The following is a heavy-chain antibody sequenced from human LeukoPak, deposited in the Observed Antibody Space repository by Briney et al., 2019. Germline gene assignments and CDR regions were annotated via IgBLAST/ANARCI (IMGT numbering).Heavy chain of an antibody. CDR1: GFSLSTSGVG. Sequence: SGPTLVNPTQTLTLTCTFSGFSLSTSGVGVGWIRQPPGKALECLALIYWNDDKRYSPSLKSRLTITKDTSKNQVVLTMTNMDPVDTATYYCAHRIAARLDFDYWGQGTLVTVSS. CDR2: IYWNDDK. V-gene: IGHV2-5*01. CDR3: AHRIAARLDFDY. D-gene: IGHD6-6*01. J-gene: IGHJ4*02.